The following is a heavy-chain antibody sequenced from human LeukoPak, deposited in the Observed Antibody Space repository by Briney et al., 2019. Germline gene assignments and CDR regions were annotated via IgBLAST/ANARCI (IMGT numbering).Heavy chain of an antibody. CDR3: ARLGSGISYYYMDV. D-gene: IGHD1-14*01. Sequence: GGSLRLSCAASGFTFSNYAMHWVRQAPGKGLEYVSAISSNGGSTYYANSVKGRFTISRDNAKNSLYLQMNSLRAEDTALYYCARLGSGISYYYMDVWGKGTTVTVSS. V-gene: IGHV3-64*01. J-gene: IGHJ6*03. CDR1: GFTFSNYA. CDR2: ISSNGGST.